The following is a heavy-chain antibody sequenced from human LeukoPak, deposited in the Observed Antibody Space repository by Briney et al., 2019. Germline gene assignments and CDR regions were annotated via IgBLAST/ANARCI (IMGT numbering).Heavy chain of an antibody. CDR1: VGSISTYY. CDR3: ARDWSGLNWFDP. V-gene: IGHV4-59*01. D-gene: IGHD3-3*01. J-gene: IGHJ5*02. CDR2: IHYSGTT. Sequence: SETLSLTCTVPVGSISTYYWNWIRQTPGKGLEWIGYIHYSGTTNYNPSLKSRVTISLDTSNNQFSLKLSSVAAADTAVYYCARDWSGLNWFDPWGQGTLVTVSS.